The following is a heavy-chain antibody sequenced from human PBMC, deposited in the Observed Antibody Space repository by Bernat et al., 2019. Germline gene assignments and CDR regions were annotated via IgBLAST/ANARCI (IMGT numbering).Heavy chain of an antibody. V-gene: IGHV4-34*01. Sequence: QVQLQQWGAGLLKPSETLSLTCAVSGGSFSGYYWSWIRQPPGKGLAWIGEINHSGSTNYNPSLKSRVTISVDTSKNQFSLKLSSVTAADTAVYYCARGGIVVVVAAANWYFDLWGRGTLVTVSS. J-gene: IGHJ2*01. CDR2: INHSGST. CDR1: GGSFSGYY. CDR3: ARGGIVVVVAAANWYFDL. D-gene: IGHD2-15*01.